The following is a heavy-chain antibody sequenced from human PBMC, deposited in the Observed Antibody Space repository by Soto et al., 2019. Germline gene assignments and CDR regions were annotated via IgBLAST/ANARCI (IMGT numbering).Heavy chain of an antibody. V-gene: IGHV4-31*02. J-gene: IGHJ4*02. D-gene: IGHD3-22*01. CDR1: SGSVNSGGYY. Sequence: PSYTPSLSRTFSSGSVNSGGYYVSLISQHPGKGLEWIGYIYYSGSTYYNPSLKSRVTISVDTSKNQFSLKLSSVTAADTAVYYCARSPYYYDSSGYYYVVPFDFWAQGTLGT. CDR3: ARSPYYYDSSGYYYVVPFDF. CDR2: IYYSGST.